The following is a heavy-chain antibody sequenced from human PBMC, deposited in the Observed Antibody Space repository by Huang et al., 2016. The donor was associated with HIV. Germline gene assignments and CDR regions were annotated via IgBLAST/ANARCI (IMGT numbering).Heavy chain of an antibody. CDR3: AKGRGGKQQLITQSFYYYYCMDV. CDR1: GYIFTNYD. CDR2: MHPASGNR. J-gene: IGHJ6*04. D-gene: IGHD6-13*01. V-gene: IGHV1-8*02. Sequence: QVQLVQSGAEVRTPGASVKVSCKASGYIFTNYDIHWGRRATGQGLEWMGWMHPASGNRVFAQRFQGRVNVTTNATESTAYMELSNLRSDDTAEYFCAKGRGGKQQLITQSFYYYYCMDVWGGGTTVTGSS.